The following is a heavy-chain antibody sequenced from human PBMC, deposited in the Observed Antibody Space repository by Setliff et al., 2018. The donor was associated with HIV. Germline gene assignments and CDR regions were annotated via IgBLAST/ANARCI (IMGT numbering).Heavy chain of an antibody. V-gene: IGHV1-8*02. CDR2: MNPDSGNT. CDR3: ARDAFDYTAYYYSYMDV. J-gene: IGHJ6*03. CDR1: GYTFINYD. D-gene: IGHD4-4*01. Sequence: ASVKVSCKASGYTFINYDIYWVRQTTGQGLEWMGWMNPDSGNTGYAQKFQGRVTMTRNTSISTAYMDLSSLRSEDTAVYYCARDAFDYTAYYYSYMDVWGKGTTVTAP.